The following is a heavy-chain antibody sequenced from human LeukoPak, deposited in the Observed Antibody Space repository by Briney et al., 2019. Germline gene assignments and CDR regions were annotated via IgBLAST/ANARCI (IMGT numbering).Heavy chain of an antibody. D-gene: IGHD2-15*01. V-gene: IGHV3-30-3*01. J-gene: IGHJ5*02. Sequence: GRSLRLACAASGFTFSSYAMHWVRQAPGKGLEWVAVISYDGSNKYYADSVKGRFTISRDNSKNTLYLQMNSLRAEDTAVYYCAKVRSSWGQGTLVTVSS. CDR3: AKVRSS. CDR2: ISYDGSNK. CDR1: GFTFSSYA.